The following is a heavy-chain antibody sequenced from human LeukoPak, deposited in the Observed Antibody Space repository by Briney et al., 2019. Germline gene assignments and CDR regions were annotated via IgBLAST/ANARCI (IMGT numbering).Heavy chain of an antibody. D-gene: IGHD4-11*01. V-gene: IGHV1-2*02. J-gene: IGHJ6*02. CDR2: INPNSGGT. CDR3: ARDRNSNYGLYYYYYGMDV. Sequence: ASVKVSCKASGYTFTGYYMHLVRQAPGQGLEWMGWINPNSGGTNYAQKFQGRVTMTRDTSISTAYMELSRLRSGDTAVYYCARDRNSNYGLYYYYYGMDVWGQGTTVTVSS. CDR1: GYTFTGYY.